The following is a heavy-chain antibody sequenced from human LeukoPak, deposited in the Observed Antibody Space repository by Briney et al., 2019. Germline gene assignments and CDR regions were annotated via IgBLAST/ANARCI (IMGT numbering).Heavy chain of an antibody. CDR3: ARIADYGGNSGDY. Sequence: GGSLRLSCAASGFTFSNYNMNWVRQAPGKGLEWVSYISSSSSTIYYADSVKGRFTISRDNSKNTLYLQMNSLRAEDTAVYYCARIADYGGNSGDYWGQGTQVTVSS. D-gene: IGHD4-23*01. CDR1: GFTFSNYN. CDR2: ISSSSSTI. V-gene: IGHV3-48*01. J-gene: IGHJ4*02.